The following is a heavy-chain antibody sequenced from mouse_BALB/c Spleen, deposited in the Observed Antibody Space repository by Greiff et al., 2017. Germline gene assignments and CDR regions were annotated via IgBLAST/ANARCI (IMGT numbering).Heavy chain of an antibody. Sequence: QVQLQQSGAELAKPGASVKMSCKASGYTFTSYWMHWVKQRPGQGLEWIGYINPSTGYTEYNQKFKDKATLTADKSSSTAYMQLSSLTSEDSAVYYCARSGRYDVNFDVWGAGTTVTVSS. CDR1: GYTFTSYW. CDR3: ARSGRYDVNFDV. CDR2: INPSTGYT. D-gene: IGHD2-14*01. J-gene: IGHJ1*01. V-gene: IGHV1-7*01.